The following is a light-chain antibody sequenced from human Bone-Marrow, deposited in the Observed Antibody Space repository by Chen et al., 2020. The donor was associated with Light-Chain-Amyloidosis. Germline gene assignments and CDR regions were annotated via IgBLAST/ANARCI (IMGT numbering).Light chain of an antibody. Sequence: SFDLAQPPSLSVSPGHTARITCSGDTLSKKYAYWFQQKSGQAPVVVIYEDNKRPSGVPERFSGSTSGTMATLTISGAQVEDEADYYCYSTVTSGNHRGVFGGGTKLTVL. CDR2: EDN. V-gene: IGLV3-10*01. CDR1: TLSKKY. CDR3: YSTVTSGNHRGV. J-gene: IGLJ3*02.